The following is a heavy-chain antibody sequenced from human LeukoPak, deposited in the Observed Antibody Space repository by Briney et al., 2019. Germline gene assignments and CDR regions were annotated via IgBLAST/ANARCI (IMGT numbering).Heavy chain of an antibody. V-gene: IGHV4-59*08. CDR2: IYYSGST. J-gene: IGHJ4*02. Sequence: SETLSLTCTVSGGSISSYYWRWIRQPPGKGLEWIGDIYYSGSTNYNPSLKSRVTISVDTSKNQFSLKLSSVTAADTAVYYCARMGDYYDSSGYYSRPLFDYWGQGTLVTVSS. CDR1: GGSISSYY. D-gene: IGHD3-22*01. CDR3: ARMGDYYDSSGYYSRPLFDY.